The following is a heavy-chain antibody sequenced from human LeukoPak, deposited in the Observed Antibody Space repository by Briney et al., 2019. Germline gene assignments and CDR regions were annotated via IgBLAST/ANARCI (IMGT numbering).Heavy chain of an antibody. CDR2: ISYDGSNK. CDR3: ARDTDYNGNYFDY. D-gene: IGHD4-11*01. CDR1: GFTFGSYA. Sequence: GGSLRLSCAASGFTFGSYAMHWVRQAPGKGLEWVAVISYDGSNKYYADSAKGRFTISRDNSKNTLYLQMNSLRAEDTAVYYCARDTDYNGNYFDYWGQGTLVTVSS. J-gene: IGHJ4*02. V-gene: IGHV3-30*04.